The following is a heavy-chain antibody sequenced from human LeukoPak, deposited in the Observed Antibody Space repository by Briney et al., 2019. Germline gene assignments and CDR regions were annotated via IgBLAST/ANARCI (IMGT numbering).Heavy chain of an antibody. CDR1: GGTFSSYA. V-gene: IGHV1-69*13. CDR3: ARSADTAMHPTLIYYFDY. J-gene: IGHJ4*02. D-gene: IGHD5-18*01. Sequence: SVKVSCKASGGTFSSYAISWVRQAPGQGLEWMGGIIPIFGVANYAQKFQGRVTITADESTSTAYMELSSLRSEDTAVYYCARSADTAMHPTLIYYFDYWGQGTLVTVSS. CDR2: IIPIFGVA.